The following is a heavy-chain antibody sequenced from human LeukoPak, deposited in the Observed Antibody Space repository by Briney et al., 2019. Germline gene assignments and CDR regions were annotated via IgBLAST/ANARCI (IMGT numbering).Heavy chain of an antibody. V-gene: IGHV4-59*01. D-gene: IGHD5-12*01. CDR3: AREYSGFDY. J-gene: IGHJ4*02. Sequence: NPSETLSLTCTVSGGSIRSYSWSWIRQSPGKGLEWIGSISYSGSTNCNPSLKSRVTISVDTSKNQFSLKLTSVTAADTAVYYCAREYSGFDYWGQGTLVTVSS. CDR1: GGSIRSYS. CDR2: ISYSGST.